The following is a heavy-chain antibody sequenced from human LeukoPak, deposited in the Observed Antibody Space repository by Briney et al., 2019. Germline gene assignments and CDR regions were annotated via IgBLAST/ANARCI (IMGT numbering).Heavy chain of an antibody. CDR3: AKDRDTYYDFWSGYKASGGYYFDY. J-gene: IGHJ4*02. CDR2: ISRSDGTT. Sequence: GGSLRLSCAGSGFTFSSYAMTWVRQAPGTGLEWASSISRSDGTTYYADSVKGRFTISRDNSKNTLYLQMNSLRAEDTAVYYCAKDRDTYYDFWSGYKASGGYYFDYWGQGTLVTVS. V-gene: IGHV3-23*01. D-gene: IGHD3-3*01. CDR1: GFTFSSYA.